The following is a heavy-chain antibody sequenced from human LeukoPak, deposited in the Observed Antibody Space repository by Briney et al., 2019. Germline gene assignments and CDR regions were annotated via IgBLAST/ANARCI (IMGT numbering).Heavy chain of an antibody. Sequence: PSETLSLTCTVSGDSISSTSYYWGWIRQPPGKGLEWIGSIYHSGSTYYNPSLKSRVTISVDTSKNQFSLKLSSVTAADTAVYYCASRTGGIVLMVYAEYYFDYWGQGTLVTVSS. CDR1: GDSISSTSYY. V-gene: IGHV4-39*07. J-gene: IGHJ4*02. D-gene: IGHD2-8*01. CDR2: IYHSGST. CDR3: ASRTGGIVLMVYAEYYFDY.